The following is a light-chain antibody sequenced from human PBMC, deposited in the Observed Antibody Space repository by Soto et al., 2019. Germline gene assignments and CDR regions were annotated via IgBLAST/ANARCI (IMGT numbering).Light chain of an antibody. CDR1: SSNIGSNT. J-gene: IGLJ2*01. CDR3: AAWDDSLNGVP. V-gene: IGLV1-44*01. Sequence: QSVLTQPPSASGTPGQRVTISCSGSSSNIGSNTVNWYQQLPGTAPKLLIYSNNQRPSGVPYRFSGSKSGTSASLAISGLQSEDEADYYCAAWDDSLNGVPFGGGTKVTVL. CDR2: SNN.